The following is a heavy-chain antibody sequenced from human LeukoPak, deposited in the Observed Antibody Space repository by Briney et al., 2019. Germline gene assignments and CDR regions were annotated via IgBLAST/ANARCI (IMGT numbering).Heavy chain of an antibody. CDR3: AKSRDYNNYGALEPMDL. CDR2: ISYGGSNK. CDR1: GFTFSTYA. D-gene: IGHD4-11*01. Sequence: GGSLRLSCAASGFTFSTYAMHWVRQAPGKGLEWATFISYGGSNKYYADSVKGRFTISRDNSKNTLYLQMNSLRVEDTAVYYCAKSRDYNNYGALEPMDLGRKDTTVTVSS. V-gene: IGHV3-30*02. J-gene: IGHJ6*03.